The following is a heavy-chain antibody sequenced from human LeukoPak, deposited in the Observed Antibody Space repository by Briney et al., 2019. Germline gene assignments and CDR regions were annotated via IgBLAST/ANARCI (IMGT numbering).Heavy chain of an antibody. D-gene: IGHD6-19*01. Sequence: GASVKVSCKASGYTFTSYDINWVRQATGQRLEWMGWMNPNSGNTGYAKKFQGRVTMTRNTSMSTAYMELSSLRSEDSAVYYCARGPGNNTGWSAGMPKGWFEPWGQGTLVTVSS. V-gene: IGHV1-8*01. CDR2: MNPNSGNT. CDR1: GYTFTSYD. CDR3: ARGPGNNTGWSAGMPKGWFEP. J-gene: IGHJ5*02.